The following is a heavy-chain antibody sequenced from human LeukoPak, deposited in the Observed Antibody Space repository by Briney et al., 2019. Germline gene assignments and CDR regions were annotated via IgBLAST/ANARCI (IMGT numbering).Heavy chain of an antibody. Sequence: GGSLRLSCAASGFTFSSYWMSWVRQAPGKGLEWVVNIKQDGSEKYYVDSVKVRFTISRDNAKNSLYLQMNSLRAEDTAVYFCATGGYTYTHWGQGTLVTVSS. D-gene: IGHD5-18*01. J-gene: IGHJ4*02. CDR1: GFTFSSYW. CDR2: IKQDGSEK. V-gene: IGHV3-7*05. CDR3: ATGGYTYTH.